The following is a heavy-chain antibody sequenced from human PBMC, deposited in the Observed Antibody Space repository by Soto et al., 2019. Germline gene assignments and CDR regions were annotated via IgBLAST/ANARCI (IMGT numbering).Heavy chain of an antibody. Sequence: DVQVLESGGGLVQPGGSLRLSCAASGFTFSSYAMSWVRQAPGQGLEWVSAISGSGSNPYYADSVKGRFTISRDNSKNTLYLQMNSLRAEATALYYCAKPASMAIRDGFDHWGQGTLVTVSS. CDR3: AKPASMAIRDGFDH. CDR2: ISGSGSNP. CDR1: GFTFSSYA. D-gene: IGHD2-21*01. V-gene: IGHV3-23*01. J-gene: IGHJ4*02.